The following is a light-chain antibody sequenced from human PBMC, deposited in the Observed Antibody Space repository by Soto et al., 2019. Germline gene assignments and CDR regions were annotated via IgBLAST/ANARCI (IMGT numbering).Light chain of an antibody. CDR1: SSDDGSYNL. CDR3: CSYAGSSIWV. J-gene: IGLJ3*02. Sequence: QSVLTQPASVSGSPGQSITISCTGTSSDDGSYNLVSWYQQHPGKAPKLMIYEGSKRPSGVSNRFSGSKSGNTASLTISGLQAEDEADYYCCSYAGSSIWVFGGGTKVTVL. V-gene: IGLV2-23*01. CDR2: EGS.